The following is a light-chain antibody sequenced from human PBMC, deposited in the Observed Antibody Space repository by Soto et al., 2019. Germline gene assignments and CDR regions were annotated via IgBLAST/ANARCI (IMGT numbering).Light chain of an antibody. CDR1: SSDVGGYNY. CDR2: DVS. V-gene: IGLV2-11*01. CDR3: CSYAGSYRPYV. J-gene: IGLJ1*01. Sequence: QSALTQPRSVSGSPGQSVTISCTGTSSDVGGYNYVSWYQHLPGRAPKLMIYDVSKRPSGVPDRFSGSKSGNTASLTISGLQAEDEADYYCCSYAGSYRPYVFGTGTKVTVL.